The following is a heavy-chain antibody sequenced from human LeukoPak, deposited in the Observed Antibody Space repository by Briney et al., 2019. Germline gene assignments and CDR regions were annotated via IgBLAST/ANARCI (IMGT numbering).Heavy chain of an antibody. CDR3: ALYYYGSGSCPFDI. CDR2: ISSSGSTI. J-gene: IGHJ3*02. D-gene: IGHD3-10*01. V-gene: IGHV3-11*01. CDR1: GFLFSDYY. Sequence: PGGSLRLSCAASGFLFSDYYMSWIRQAPGKGLEWVSYISSSGSTIYYADSVKGRFTISRDNAKNSLYLQMNSLRAEDTAVYYCALYYYGSGSCPFDIWGQGTMVTVSS.